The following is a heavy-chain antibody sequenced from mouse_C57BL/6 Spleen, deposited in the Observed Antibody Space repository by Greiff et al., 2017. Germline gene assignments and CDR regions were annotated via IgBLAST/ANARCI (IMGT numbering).Heavy chain of an antibody. J-gene: IGHJ3*01. V-gene: IGHV1-54*01. Sequence: QVQLKESGAELVRPGTSVKVSCKASGYAFTNYLIEWVKQRPGQGLEWIGVINPGGGGTNYNEKFKGKATLTADKSSSTAYMQLSSLTSEDSAVYFCARGGDWEVLFAYWGQGTLVTVSA. CDR2: INPGGGGT. D-gene: IGHD4-1*01. CDR3: ARGGDWEVLFAY. CDR1: GYAFTNYL.